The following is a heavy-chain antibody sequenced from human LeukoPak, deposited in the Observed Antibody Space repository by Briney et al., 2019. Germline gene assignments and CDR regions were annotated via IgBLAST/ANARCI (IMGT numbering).Heavy chain of an antibody. J-gene: IGHJ4*02. CDR2: IRSKAYGGTT. V-gene: IGHV3-49*04. CDR3: TRDRGSYDFWSGYYTGDY. D-gene: IGHD3-3*01. Sequence: GGSLRLSCTASGFTFGDYAMSWARQAPGKGLEWVGFIRSKAYGGTTEYAASVKGRFTISRDDSKSIAYLQMNSLKTEDTAVYYCTRDRGSYDFWSGYYTGDYWGQGTLVTVSS. CDR1: GFTFGDYA.